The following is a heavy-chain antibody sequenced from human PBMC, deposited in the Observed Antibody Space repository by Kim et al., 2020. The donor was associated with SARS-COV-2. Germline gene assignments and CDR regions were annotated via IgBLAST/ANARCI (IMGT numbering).Heavy chain of an antibody. Sequence: SETLSLTCTVSGGSISRYYWNWIRQPPGKGLEWIGHIYYSGRTNYNPSLKSRVTISVDTSKNQFSLKLNSVTAADTAVYYCAREGLDYDSSALAHWGQG. V-gene: IGHV4-59*01. CDR2: IYYSGRT. CDR3: AREGLDYDSSALAH. D-gene: IGHD3-22*01. J-gene: IGHJ1*01. CDR1: GGSISRYY.